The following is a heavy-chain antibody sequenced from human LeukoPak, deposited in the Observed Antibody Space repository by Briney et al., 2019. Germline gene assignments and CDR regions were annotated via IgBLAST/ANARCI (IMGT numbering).Heavy chain of an antibody. D-gene: IGHD3-22*01. CDR2: INHSGST. J-gene: IGHJ4*02. V-gene: IGHV4-31*03. CDR1: GGSISSGGYY. Sequence: SQTLSLTCTVSGGSISSGGYYWSWIRQHPGKGLEWIGEINHSGSTNYNPSLKSRVTISVDTSKNQFSLKLSSVTAADTAVYYCARVDNYYDSSGYYLGTFDYWGQGTLVTVSS. CDR3: ARVDNYYDSSGYYLGTFDY.